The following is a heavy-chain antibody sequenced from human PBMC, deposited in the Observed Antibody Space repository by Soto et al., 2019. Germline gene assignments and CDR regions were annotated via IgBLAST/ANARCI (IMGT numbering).Heavy chain of an antibody. V-gene: IGHV4-59*01. CDR1: AGSLSRYY. Sequence: PSETLSLTCSVSAGSLSRYYWGWVRQSPGEGLQWIAHISYTVDASYNPSLKSRVTISLDTSKNQIALRLMSVTAADTAVYYCVASLMSRAMESFDYWGQGSLVTVSS. D-gene: IGHD5-18*01. CDR2: ISYTVDA. CDR3: VASLMSRAMESFDY. J-gene: IGHJ4*02.